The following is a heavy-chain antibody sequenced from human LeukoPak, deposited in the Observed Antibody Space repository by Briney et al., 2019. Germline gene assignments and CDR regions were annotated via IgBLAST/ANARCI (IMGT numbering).Heavy chain of an antibody. CDR1: GYTFTGYY. V-gene: IGHV1-2*02. D-gene: IGHD6-13*01. J-gene: IGHJ5*02. CDR3: ARATTGYSSSWYGWFDP. CDR2: INPNSGGT. Sequence: GASVKVSCKASGYTFTGYYMHWVRQAPGQGLEWMGWINPNSGGTNYARKFQGRVTMTRDTSISTAYMELSRLRSDDTAVYYCARATTGYSSSWYGWFDPWGQGTLVTVSS.